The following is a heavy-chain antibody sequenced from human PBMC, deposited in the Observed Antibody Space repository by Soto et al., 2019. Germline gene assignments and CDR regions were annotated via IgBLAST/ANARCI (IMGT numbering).Heavy chain of an antibody. CDR2: IYYSGST. V-gene: IGHV4-39*01. CDR1: GGSISSSSYY. Sequence: QLQLQESGPGLVKPSETLSLTCTVSGGSISSSSYYWGWIRQPPGKGLEWIGSIYYSGSTYYNPSLKSRVTISVDTSKNQFSLKLSSVTAADTAVYYCARLGGLAYCGGDCYQFDYWGQGTLVTVSS. CDR3: ARLGGLAYCGGDCYQFDY. J-gene: IGHJ4*02. D-gene: IGHD2-21*02.